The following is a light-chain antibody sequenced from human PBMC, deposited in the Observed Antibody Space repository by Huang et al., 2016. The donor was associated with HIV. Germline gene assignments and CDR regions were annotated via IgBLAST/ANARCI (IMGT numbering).Light chain of an antibody. V-gene: IGKV3-15*01. Sequence: VMTQSPATLSVSPGETATLSCRASESVGITLAWYQQRPGQAPRLLIYGASTRATGVPARFSGRGSGTEFTLTINSLQSEDLAIYYCQQYNNWPPVTFGQGTRLEIK. CDR2: GAS. CDR3: QQYNNWPPVT. CDR1: ESVGIT. J-gene: IGKJ5*01.